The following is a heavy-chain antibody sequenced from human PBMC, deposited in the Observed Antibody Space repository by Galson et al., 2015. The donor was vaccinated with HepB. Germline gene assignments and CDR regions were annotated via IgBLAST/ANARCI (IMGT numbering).Heavy chain of an antibody. J-gene: IGHJ4*02. CDR1: GFTFSSYA. CDR3: ASQRD. V-gene: IGHV3-30-3*01. CDR2: ISYDGSNK. Sequence: SLRLSCAASGFTFSSYAMHWVRQAPGKGLEWVAVISYDGSNKYYADSVKGRFTISRDNSKNTLYLQMNSLRAEDTAVYYCASQRDWGQGTLVTVSS.